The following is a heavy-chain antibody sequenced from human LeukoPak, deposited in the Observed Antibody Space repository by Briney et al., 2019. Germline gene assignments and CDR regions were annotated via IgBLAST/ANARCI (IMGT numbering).Heavy chain of an antibody. CDR2: IIPILDIA. D-gene: IGHD3-3*01. J-gene: IGHJ5*02. Sequence: SVKVSCKASGGTFSSYTISWVRQAPGQGLEWMGRIIPILDIANYAQKFQGRVTITADKSTSTAYMELSSLRSEDTAVYYCARSITISARFDPWGQGTLVTVSS. CDR3: ARSITISARFDP. CDR1: GGTFSSYT. V-gene: IGHV1-69*02.